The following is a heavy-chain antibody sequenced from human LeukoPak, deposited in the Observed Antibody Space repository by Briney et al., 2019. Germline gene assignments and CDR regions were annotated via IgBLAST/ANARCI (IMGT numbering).Heavy chain of an antibody. J-gene: IGHJ3*02. D-gene: IGHD6-19*01. V-gene: IGHV1-2*02. Sequence: ASVKVSCKTSGYMFTTYYPHWVRQAPGQGLEWMGWINPHSGGTNYARKFQGRVTMTRDTSISTVYMELSSLRSDDTAVYYCARGGTGYSSGWLRAFDIWGQGTMVTVSS. CDR2: INPHSGGT. CDR3: ARGGTGYSSGWLRAFDI. CDR1: GYMFTTYY.